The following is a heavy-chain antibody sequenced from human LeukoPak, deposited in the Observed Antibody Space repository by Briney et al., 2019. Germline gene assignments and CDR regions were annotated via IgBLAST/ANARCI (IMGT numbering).Heavy chain of an antibody. CDR3: AREMGDGTYYTYGMDV. Sequence: ASVKVSCKASGYNFFTYGITWVRQAPGQGLEWMGWISPHNGNANYAQRFQDRVIMTTDTSTNTAFMEVRSLRSDDTAMYYCAREMGDGTYYTYGMDVWGQGTTVTVSS. CDR1: GYNFFTYG. V-gene: IGHV1-18*01. J-gene: IGHJ6*02. D-gene: IGHD3-16*01. CDR2: ISPHNGNA.